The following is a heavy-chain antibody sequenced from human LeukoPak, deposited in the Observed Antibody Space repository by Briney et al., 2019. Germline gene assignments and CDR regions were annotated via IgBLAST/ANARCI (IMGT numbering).Heavy chain of an antibody. CDR3: ARETSQKGAHYMDV. CDR2: IYYSGST. D-gene: IGHD3-16*01. CDR1: GGSISSYY. V-gene: IGHV4-59*01. Sequence: SETLSLTCTVSGGSISSYYWSWLRQPPGKGLEWIGYIYYSGSTNYNPSLKSRVTISVYTSKNQFSLKLSSVTAADTAVYYCARETSQKGAHYMDVWGKGTTVTISS. J-gene: IGHJ6*03.